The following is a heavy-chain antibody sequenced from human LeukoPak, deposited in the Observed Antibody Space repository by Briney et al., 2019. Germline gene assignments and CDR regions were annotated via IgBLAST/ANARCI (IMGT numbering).Heavy chain of an antibody. V-gene: IGHV1-46*01. Sequence: ASVEVSCKASGYILTSYYMHWVRQAPGQGLEWMGVINPSGSSTTYAQKFQGRVTMIRDTSTSTVYMEVSSLRSEDMAVYYCASATDYDFWSGGYYYGMDVWGQGTTVTVSS. CDR3: ASATDYDFWSGGYYYGMDV. J-gene: IGHJ6*01. CDR2: INPSGSST. D-gene: IGHD3-3*01. CDR1: GYILTSYY.